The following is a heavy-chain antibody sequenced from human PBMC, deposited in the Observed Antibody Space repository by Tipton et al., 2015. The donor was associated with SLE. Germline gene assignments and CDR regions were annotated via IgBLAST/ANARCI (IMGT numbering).Heavy chain of an antibody. J-gene: IGHJ3*01. D-gene: IGHD3-10*01. CDR1: GGSISSYY. V-gene: IGHV4-39*07. CDR3: ARGSRYYAFDL. Sequence: TLSLTCTVSGGSISSYYWNWIRQPPGKGLEWIGSIYYSGSTYYNPSLKSRVTISVDTSKNQFSLKLSSVTAADTAVYYCARGSRYYAFDLWGQGTMVTVSS. CDR2: IYYSGST.